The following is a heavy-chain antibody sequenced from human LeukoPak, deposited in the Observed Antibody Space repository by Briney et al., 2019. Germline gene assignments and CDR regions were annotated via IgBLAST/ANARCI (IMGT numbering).Heavy chain of an antibody. CDR3: ARDLFGGSSSGFDY. D-gene: IGHD6-6*01. Sequence: GSSVKVSCKASGGTFSRYAISWVRQAPGQGLEWMGRIIPIFGTANYAQKFQGRVTITTDESTSTAYMELSSLRSEDTAVYYCARDLFGGSSSGFDYWGQGTLVTVSS. V-gene: IGHV1-69*05. CDR2: IIPIFGTA. J-gene: IGHJ4*02. CDR1: GGTFSRYA.